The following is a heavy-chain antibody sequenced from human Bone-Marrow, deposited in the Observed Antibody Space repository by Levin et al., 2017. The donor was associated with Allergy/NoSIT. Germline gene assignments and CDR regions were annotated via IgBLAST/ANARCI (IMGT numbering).Heavy chain of an antibody. CDR2: INGDGTTT. CDR3: ARPLRPSIVAPDAFDI. J-gene: IGHJ3*02. V-gene: IGHV3-74*01. D-gene: IGHD6-6*01. CDR1: GFTFNSYW. Sequence: PGGSLRLSCEASGFTFNSYWMHWVRQAPGKGLMWVSRINGDGTTTTYADSVKGRFTISRDNAKNTVSLQMASLGAEDTAVYYCARPLRPSIVAPDAFDIWGQGTMVTVSS.